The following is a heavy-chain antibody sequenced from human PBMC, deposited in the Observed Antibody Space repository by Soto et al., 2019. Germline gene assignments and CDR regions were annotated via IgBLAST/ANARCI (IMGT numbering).Heavy chain of an antibody. CDR1: GYTFTSYA. V-gene: IGHV1-3*01. D-gene: IGHD6-6*01. J-gene: IGHJ6*03. Sequence: ASVKVSCKASGYTFTSYAMHWVRQAPGQRLEWMRWINAGNGNTKYSQKFQGRVTITRDTSGSKAYMERGSLGSEDTAVYYCARGGSPLVTIAYYYYYYMDVWGKGTTVTVSS. CDR2: INAGNGNT. CDR3: ARGGSPLVTIAYYYYYYMDV.